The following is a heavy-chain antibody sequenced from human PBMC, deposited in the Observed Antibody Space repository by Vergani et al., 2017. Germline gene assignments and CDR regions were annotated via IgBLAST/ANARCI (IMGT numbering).Heavy chain of an antibody. V-gene: IGHV3-9*01. Sequence: EVQLVESGGGLVQPGRSLRLSCAASGFTFDDYAMHWVRQAPGKGLEWVSGISWNGGSIGYADSVKGRFTFSGDNAKNSLYLQMNSLRAEDTAVYYCAKVGPDDYVWGSYLSPAYYFDYWGQGTLVTVSS. D-gene: IGHD3-16*02. CDR2: ISWNGGSI. CDR1: GFTFDDYA. J-gene: IGHJ4*02. CDR3: AKVGPDDYVWGSYLSPAYYFDY.